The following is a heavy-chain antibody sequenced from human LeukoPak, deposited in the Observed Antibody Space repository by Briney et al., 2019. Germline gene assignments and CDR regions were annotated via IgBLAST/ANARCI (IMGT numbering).Heavy chain of an antibody. CDR3: AKDGPMANIVVRPAAEFDY. D-gene: IGHD2-2*01. Sequence: GGSLRLSCAASGCTFSSYAMSWIRQAPGKGLEWVSGFSGSGGSTYYPDSVKGRLTISRDNSKTTLNPKMNCLRAEDTAVYYYAKDGPMANIVVRPAAEFDYWGQGTLVTVSS. V-gene: IGHV3-23*01. CDR1: GCTFSSYA. J-gene: IGHJ4*02. CDR2: FSGSGGST.